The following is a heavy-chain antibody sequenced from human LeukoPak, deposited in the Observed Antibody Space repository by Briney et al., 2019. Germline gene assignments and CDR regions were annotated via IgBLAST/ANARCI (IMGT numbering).Heavy chain of an antibody. D-gene: IGHD3-10*01. CDR2: ISGSGGST. V-gene: IGHV3-23*01. J-gene: IGHJ4*02. Sequence: PGGSLRLSCAASGFTFSSYAMSWVRQAPGKGLEWVSAISGSGGSTYYADSVKGRFTISRDNSKSTLYLQMNSLRAEDTAVYYCAKGASYYYGSGSYYKYYFDYWGQGTLVTVSS. CDR1: GFTFSSYA. CDR3: AKGASYYYGSGSYYKYYFDY.